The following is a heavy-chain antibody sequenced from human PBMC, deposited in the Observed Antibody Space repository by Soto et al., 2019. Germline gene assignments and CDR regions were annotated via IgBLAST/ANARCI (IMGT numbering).Heavy chain of an antibody. Sequence: QVQLVESGGGLVNPGGSLRLSCAASGFTFSDYYMSWIRQAPGKGLEWVSYISSSGNTIYYADSVKGRFTVSRDTAKNSLNLQMNSLRAEDTDVYYCARDRKKFNYIRYDYYNFYMDVWGKGTTVTVSS. CDR2: ISSSGNTI. CDR1: GFTFSDYY. J-gene: IGHJ6*03. D-gene: IGHD4-4*01. CDR3: ARDRKKFNYIRYDYYNFYMDV. V-gene: IGHV3-11*01.